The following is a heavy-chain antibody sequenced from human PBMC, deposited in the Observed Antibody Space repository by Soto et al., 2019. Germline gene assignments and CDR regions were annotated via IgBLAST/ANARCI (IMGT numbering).Heavy chain of an antibody. CDR1: GKTIITGGYA. Sequence: LSLTCHVSGKTIITGGYARLGIRHPPGAAREWIGHTYHRANHYYNTSLKSRVIISVDRYKKQFSLKVRYVTAADTAVYYCARETYGDYVGYFDPWGEGILVTGPS. V-gene: IGHV4-30-2*01. D-gene: IGHD4-17*01. J-gene: IGHJ4*02. CDR2: TYHRANH. CDR3: ARETYGDYVGYFDP.